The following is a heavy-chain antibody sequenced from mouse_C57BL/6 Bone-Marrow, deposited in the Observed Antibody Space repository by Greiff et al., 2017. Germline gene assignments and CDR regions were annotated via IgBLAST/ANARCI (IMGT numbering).Heavy chain of an antibody. CDR1: GFSLTSYC. J-gene: IGHJ4*01. CDR3: ARYDYEDAMDY. D-gene: IGHD2-4*01. CDR2: IWGVGST. Sequence: VKLVESGPGLVAPSQSLSITCTVSGFSLTSYCVDWVRQSPGKGLEWLGVIWGVGSTNYNSALKSRLSISKDNSKSQVFLKMNSLQTEDTAMYYCARYDYEDAMDYWGQGTSVTVSS. V-gene: IGHV2-6*01.